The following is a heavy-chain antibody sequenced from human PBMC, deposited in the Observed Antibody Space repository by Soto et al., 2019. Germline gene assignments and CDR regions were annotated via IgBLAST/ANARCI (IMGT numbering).Heavy chain of an antibody. Sequence: EVQLVESGGGLVKPGGSLRLSCAASGFSFSDYSMNWVRQAPGKGLEWVSSISGSTSYIYYADSLKGRFTVSRDNAKKSLYLQMNSLRAEDTAVYHCARDGPFCSGTGCRDYYHYMDFWGKGTTVIVSS. CDR3: ARDGPFCSGTGCRDYYHYMDF. J-gene: IGHJ6*03. D-gene: IGHD2-2*01. CDR1: GFSFSDYS. CDR2: ISGSTSYI. V-gene: IGHV3-21*01.